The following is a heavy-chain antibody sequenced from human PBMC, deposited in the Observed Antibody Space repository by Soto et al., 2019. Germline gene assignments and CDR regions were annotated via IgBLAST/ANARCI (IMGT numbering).Heavy chain of an antibody. V-gene: IGHV1-69*04. J-gene: IGHJ5*02. Sequence: ASVKVSCKASGGTFSSYTISWVRQAPGQGLEWMGRIIPIPGIANYAQKFQGRVTITADKSTSTAYMELSSLRSEDTAVYYCARDPGPPEYSSSSDWFDPWGQGTLVTVSS. CDR3: ARDPGPPEYSSSSDWFDP. CDR1: GGTFSSYT. CDR2: IIPIPGIA. D-gene: IGHD6-6*01.